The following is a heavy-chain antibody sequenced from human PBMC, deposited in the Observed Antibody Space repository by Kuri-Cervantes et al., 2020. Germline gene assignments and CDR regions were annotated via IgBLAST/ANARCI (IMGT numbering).Heavy chain of an antibody. CDR3: AKGTSMFYYYYYMDV. V-gene: IGHV3-7*03. CDR2: IKQDGSEK. Sequence: GESLKISCAASGFTFSSYWMSWVRQAPGKGLEWVANIKQDGSEKYYVDSVKGRFTISRDNSKNTLYLQMNSLRAEDTAVYYCAKGTSMFYYYYYMDVWGKGTTVTVSS. D-gene: IGHD2-21*01. CDR1: GFTFSSYW. J-gene: IGHJ6*03.